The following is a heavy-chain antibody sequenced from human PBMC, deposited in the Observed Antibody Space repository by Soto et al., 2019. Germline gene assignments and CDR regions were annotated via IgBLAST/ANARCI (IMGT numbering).Heavy chain of an antibody. Sequence: QVQLVQIGPEVRKPGASVKVSCEASGYTFTTSGISWVRQVPGQGLEWMGWISTYNGDTNSAQNFQGRVLMTADTSTGTAYMELMSLKSDDTAVYYCARQGSWPYYYYGLDVWGQGTTVTVSS. CDR2: ISTYNGDT. D-gene: IGHD1-26*01. CDR3: ARQGSWPYYYYGLDV. CDR1: GYTFTTSG. V-gene: IGHV1-18*01. J-gene: IGHJ6*02.